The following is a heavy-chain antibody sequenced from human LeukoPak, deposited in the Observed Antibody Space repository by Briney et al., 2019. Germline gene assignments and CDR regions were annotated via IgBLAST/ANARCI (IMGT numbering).Heavy chain of an antibody. CDR3: APYYYGSGSYPRNHDAFDT. Sequence: GGSLRLSCAASGFTFSSYGMHWVRQAPGKGLEWVAVISYDGSNKYYADSVKGRFTISRDNSKNTLYLQMNSLRAEDTAVYYCAPYYYGSGSYPRNHDAFDTWGQGTMVTVSS. D-gene: IGHD3-10*01. J-gene: IGHJ3*02. V-gene: IGHV3-30*03. CDR2: ISYDGSNK. CDR1: GFTFSSYG.